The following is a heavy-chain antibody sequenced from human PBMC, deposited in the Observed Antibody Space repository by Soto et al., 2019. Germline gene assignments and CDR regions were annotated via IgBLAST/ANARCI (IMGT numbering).Heavy chain of an antibody. D-gene: IGHD6-13*01. CDR1: GGSISSSNW. J-gene: IGHJ6*02. Sequence: QVQLQESGPGLVKPSGTLSLTCAVSGGSISSSNWWSWVRQPPGKGLEWIGEIYHSGSTNYNPSLKSRVTISVDKSKNQFSLKLSSVTAADTAVYYCARLAVAAAVHNPYYYYGMDVWGQGTTVTVSS. CDR2: IYHSGST. V-gene: IGHV4-4*02. CDR3: ARLAVAAAVHNPYYYYGMDV.